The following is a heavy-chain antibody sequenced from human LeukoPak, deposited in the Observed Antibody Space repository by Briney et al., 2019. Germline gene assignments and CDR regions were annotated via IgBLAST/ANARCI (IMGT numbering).Heavy chain of an antibody. CDR2: IYYSGST. D-gene: IGHD5-12*01. CDR3: ARGKNPTTGWFDP. J-gene: IGHJ5*02. Sequence: PSGTLSLTCTVSGGSISSGGYYWSWIRQHPGKGLEWIGYIYYSGSTYYNPSLKSRVTISVDTSKNQFSLKLSSVTAADTAVYYCARGKNPTTGWFDPWGQGTLVTVSS. V-gene: IGHV4-31*03. CDR1: GGSISSGGYY.